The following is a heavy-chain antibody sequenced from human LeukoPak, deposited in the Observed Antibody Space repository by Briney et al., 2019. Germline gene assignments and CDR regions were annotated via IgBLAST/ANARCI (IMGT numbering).Heavy chain of an antibody. J-gene: IGHJ6*02. CDR2: IYYSGST. Sequence: SETLSLTCTVSGGSISSYYWSWIRQPPGKGLEWIGYIYYSGSTNYNPSLKSRVTISVDTSKNQFSLKLSSVTAADTAVYYCARGLDFWSGYYKGVAYYGMDVWGQGTTVTVSS. V-gene: IGHV4-59*08. CDR1: GGSISSYY. D-gene: IGHD3-3*01. CDR3: ARGLDFWSGYYKGVAYYGMDV.